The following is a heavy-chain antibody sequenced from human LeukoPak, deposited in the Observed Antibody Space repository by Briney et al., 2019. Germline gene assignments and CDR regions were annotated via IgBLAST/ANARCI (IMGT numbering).Heavy chain of an antibody. J-gene: IGHJ4*02. Sequence: PGGSLRLSCEASGFTFSSYWMSWVRQAPGKGLEWVANINEDGSEKYYVESVKGRFTISRDNAKNSPYLQMDSLRAEDTAVYYCARDGPHYDFWSGPAYWGQGTLVTVSS. D-gene: IGHD3-3*01. CDR1: GFTFSSYW. CDR3: ARDGPHYDFWSGPAY. V-gene: IGHV3-7*05. CDR2: INEDGSEK.